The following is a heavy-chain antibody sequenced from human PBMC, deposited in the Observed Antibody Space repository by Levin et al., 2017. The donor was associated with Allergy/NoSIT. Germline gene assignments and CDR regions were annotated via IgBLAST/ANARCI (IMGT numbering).Heavy chain of an antibody. CDR3: ARNWRSAFDI. D-gene: IGHD2-8*02. J-gene: IGHJ3*02. CDR2: IKQDGTEK. V-gene: IGHV3-7*05. Sequence: GGSLRLSCAASGFTFSSYWMSWVRQAPGKGLEGVANIKQDGTEKYYVDSVKGRFTVSKDNAKNSVYLQMSSLRVEDTAVYYCARNWRSAFDIWGLGTMVTVSS. CDR1: GFTFSSYW.